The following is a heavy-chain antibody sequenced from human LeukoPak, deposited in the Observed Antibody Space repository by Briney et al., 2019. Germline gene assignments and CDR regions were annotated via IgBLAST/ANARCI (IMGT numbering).Heavy chain of an antibody. CDR2: ISGSGAST. CDR3: AKDESHSSGWYYFDY. Sequence: GGSLRLSCATSGFTFSSYAMSWVRQAPGKGLEWVSGISGSGASTYYADSVEGRFTIYRDNSKNTLYLQMDNQRPEDTAMYYCAKDESHSSGWYYFDYWGQGTLVTVSS. V-gene: IGHV3-23*01. D-gene: IGHD6-19*01. J-gene: IGHJ4*02. CDR1: GFTFSSYA.